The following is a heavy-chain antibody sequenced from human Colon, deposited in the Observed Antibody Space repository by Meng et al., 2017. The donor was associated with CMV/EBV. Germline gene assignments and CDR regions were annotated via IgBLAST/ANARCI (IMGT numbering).Heavy chain of an antibody. CDR1: GGTFSSYT. CDR2: IIPLFGTT. CDR3: ARVEGYCSRINCYPYGMDV. V-gene: IGHV1-69*05. Sequence: SVKVSCKASGGTFSSYTISWVRQAPGQGLEWMGGIIPLFGTTNYAQRFQGRVTIPTDASTSTAYMALSSLRSEDTAVYYCARVEGYCSRINCYPYGMDVWGQGTTVTVSS. J-gene: IGHJ6*02. D-gene: IGHD2-2*01.